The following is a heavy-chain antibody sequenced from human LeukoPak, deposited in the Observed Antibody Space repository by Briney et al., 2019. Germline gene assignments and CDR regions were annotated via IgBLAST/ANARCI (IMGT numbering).Heavy chain of an antibody. CDR3: ARRRATGSSSSGDYYYYYMDV. J-gene: IGHJ6*03. CDR1: GFTFSSYS. CDR2: INTDGSST. V-gene: IGHV3-74*01. D-gene: IGHD6-6*01. Sequence: GGSLRLSCAASGFTFSSYSMNWVRQAPGKGLVWVSRINTDGSSTSYADSVKGRFTISRDNAKNTLYLQMNSLRAEDTAVYYCARRRATGSSSSGDYYYYYMDVWGKGTTVTVSS.